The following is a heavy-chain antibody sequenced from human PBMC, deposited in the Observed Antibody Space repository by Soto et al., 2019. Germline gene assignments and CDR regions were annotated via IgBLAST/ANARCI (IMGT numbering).Heavy chain of an antibody. J-gene: IGHJ4*02. CDR1: GYTFTSYG. Sequence: QVQLVQSGAEVKKPGASVKVSCKASGYTFTSYGISWVRQAPGQGLEGMGWISDYNGNTNYAQKLQGRVTMTTDTATSKADMELRSLRSDDTAVYYCARGDERWLQLTFDYWGQGTLVTVSS. V-gene: IGHV1-18*01. CDR3: ARGDERWLQLTFDY. D-gene: IGHD5-12*01. CDR2: ISDYNGNT.